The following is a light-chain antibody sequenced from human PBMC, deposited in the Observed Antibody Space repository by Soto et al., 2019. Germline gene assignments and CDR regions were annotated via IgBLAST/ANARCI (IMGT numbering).Light chain of an antibody. Sequence: QCALTQPPSASGSPGQSVTISCSGTNSDVGAYNYVSWYQQLPGKAPKLIIYEVSKRPSGVPDRFSGSKSGNTSCLTVSGLQAEDEADYYCTSYAGTYSFFYVFGTGTKVTVL. V-gene: IGLV2-8*01. CDR1: NSDVGAYNY. CDR2: EVS. J-gene: IGLJ1*01. CDR3: TSYAGTYSFFYV.